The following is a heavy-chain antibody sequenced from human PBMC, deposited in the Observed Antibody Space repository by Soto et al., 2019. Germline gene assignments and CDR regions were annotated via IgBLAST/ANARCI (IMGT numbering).Heavy chain of an antibody. CDR1: GFTFSSYA. CDR3: AKDLTGTTDH. J-gene: IGHJ4*02. D-gene: IGHD1-7*01. CDR2: ISGSGGST. Sequence: GGSLRLSCAASGFTFSSYAMSWVRQAQGKGLEWVSAISGSGGSTYYADSVKGRFTIPRDNSKNTLYLQMNSLRAEDTAVYYCAKDLTGTTDHWGQGTLVTAPQ. V-gene: IGHV3-23*01.